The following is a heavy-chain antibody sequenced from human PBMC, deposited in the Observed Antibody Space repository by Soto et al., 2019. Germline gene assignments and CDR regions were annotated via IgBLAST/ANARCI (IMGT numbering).Heavy chain of an antibody. V-gene: IGHV3-30*18. D-gene: IGHD3-22*01. Sequence: GGSLRLSCAASGFTFRSYGMHWVRQAPGKGLEWVAVISYDGSNKYYAESVKGRFTISRDNSKNTLYLQMNSLRAEDTAVYYCAKIGIPDYDDSSDYAYWGRGTLVTVSS. CDR2: ISYDGSNK. CDR1: GFTFRSYG. J-gene: IGHJ4*02. CDR3: AKIGIPDYDDSSDYAY.